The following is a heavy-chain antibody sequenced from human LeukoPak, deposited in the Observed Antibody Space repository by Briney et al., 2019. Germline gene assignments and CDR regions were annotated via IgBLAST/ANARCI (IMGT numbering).Heavy chain of an antibody. CDR3: ATASPYDYVWGSPSGYFDY. CDR1: GYTLTELS. CDR2: FDPEDGET. V-gene: IGHV1-24*01. J-gene: IGHJ4*02. Sequence: GASVKVSCKVSGYTLTELSMHWVRQAPGKGLEWMGGFDPEDGETIYAQKFQGRVTMTEDTSTDTAYMELSSLRSEDTAVYYCATASPYDYVWGSPSGYFDYWGQGTLVTVSS. D-gene: IGHD3-16*01.